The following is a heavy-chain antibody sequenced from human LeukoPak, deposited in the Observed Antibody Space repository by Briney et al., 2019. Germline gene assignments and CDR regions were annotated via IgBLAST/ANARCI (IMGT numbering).Heavy chain of an antibody. D-gene: IGHD2-8*01. CDR1: GFIFSSYA. CDR2: ISGSGGST. Sequence: PGGSLRLACAASGFIFSSYAMSWVGQAPEKGLEWVSTISGSGGSTYYAVSVKGRFTITRDNSKNTVYLQMNSLRAEDTAVYYCAQDRSCINDVCNGDFAYWGEGTLVTVSS. CDR3: AQDRSCINDVCNGDFAY. J-gene: IGHJ4*02. V-gene: IGHV3-23*01.